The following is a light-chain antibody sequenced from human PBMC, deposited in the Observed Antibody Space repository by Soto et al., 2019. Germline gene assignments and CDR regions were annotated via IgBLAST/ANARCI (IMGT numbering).Light chain of an antibody. CDR3: QQYGRSPGYT. CDR2: GSS. V-gene: IGKV3-20*01. Sequence: EIVLTQSPGTLSLSPGERATLSCRASQSVSSSYLTWYQQKPGQAPRVLVYGSSRRATGIPDRFSGSGSGTDFTLTISRTEPEDFAVYYCQQYGRSPGYTFGQGTTLEIK. CDR1: QSVSSSY. J-gene: IGKJ2*01.